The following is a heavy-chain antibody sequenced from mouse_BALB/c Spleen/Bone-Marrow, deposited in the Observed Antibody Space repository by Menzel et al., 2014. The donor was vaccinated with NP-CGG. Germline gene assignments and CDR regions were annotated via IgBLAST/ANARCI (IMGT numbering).Heavy chain of an antibody. CDR3: AFITAIAY. Sequence: EVMLVESGGDLVEPGGSLKLSCAASGFTFSSYGMSWVRQTPDKRLEWVATVGGGDSYTYYPDFVKGRFTISRDIAKNTLYLHMSSLKFEDTAMYYCAFITAIAYWGQGTLVTVSA. CDR2: VGGGDSYT. CDR1: GFTFSSYG. D-gene: IGHD1-1*01. V-gene: IGHV5-6*01. J-gene: IGHJ3*01.